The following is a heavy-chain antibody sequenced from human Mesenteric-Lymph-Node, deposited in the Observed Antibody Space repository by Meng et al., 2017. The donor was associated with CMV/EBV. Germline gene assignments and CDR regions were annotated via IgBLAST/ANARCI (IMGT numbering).Heavy chain of an antibody. Sequence: GGSLRLSCAASGFTFSSYAMHWVRQAPGKGLEWVAVISYDGSNKYYADSVKGRFTISRDNSKNTLYLQMNSLRPEDAAVYYCAKYGRPAYCRSTSCYVHHFDAWGQGTLVTVSS. V-gene: IGHV3-30-3*02. CDR3: AKYGRPAYCRSTSCYVHHFDA. CDR2: ISYDGSNK. CDR1: GFTFSSYA. D-gene: IGHD2-2*01. J-gene: IGHJ1*01.